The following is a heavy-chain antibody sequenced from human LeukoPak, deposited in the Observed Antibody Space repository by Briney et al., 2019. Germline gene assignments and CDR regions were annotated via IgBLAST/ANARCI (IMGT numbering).Heavy chain of an antibody. J-gene: IGHJ3*02. CDR1: GFTFSNYY. Sequence: SGGSLRLSCAASGFTFSNYYMNWVRQAPGKGLEGVSSISSSNSYIYYADSVKGRFTISRDSSKNTLYLQMNSLRAEDTAVYYCAKIGAWFGETNDAFDIWGQGTMVTVSS. CDR2: ISSSNSYI. D-gene: IGHD3-10*01. CDR3: AKIGAWFGETNDAFDI. V-gene: IGHV3-21*04.